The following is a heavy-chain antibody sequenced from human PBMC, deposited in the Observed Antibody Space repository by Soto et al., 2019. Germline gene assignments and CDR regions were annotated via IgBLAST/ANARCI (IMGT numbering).Heavy chain of an antibody. CDR3: TGSPPPTADAFDI. J-gene: IGHJ3*02. D-gene: IGHD4-17*01. CDR2: INPYSADT. V-gene: IGHV1-2*02. CDR1: GYTFTDYF. Sequence: ASVKVSCKASGYTFTDYFIHWVRQAPGQGLEWMGWINPYSADTNYAQKFQGRVTMTRDTSTSTVYMDLSSLRSEDTAIYYCTGSPPPTADAFDIGGQGTMVTV.